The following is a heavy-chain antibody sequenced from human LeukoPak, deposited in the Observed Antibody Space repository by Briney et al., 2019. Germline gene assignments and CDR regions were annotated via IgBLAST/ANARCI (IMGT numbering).Heavy chain of an antibody. CDR2: ISWNSGSI. CDR3: AATSRVGYFDY. Sequence: PGGSLRLSCAASGFTFDDYAMHWVRQAPGKGLEWVSGISWNSGSIGYADSVKGRFTISRDNAKNSLYLQMNSLRAEDTALYYCAATSRVGYFDYWGQGTLVTVSS. J-gene: IGHJ4*02. D-gene: IGHD1-26*01. V-gene: IGHV3-9*01. CDR1: GFTFDDYA.